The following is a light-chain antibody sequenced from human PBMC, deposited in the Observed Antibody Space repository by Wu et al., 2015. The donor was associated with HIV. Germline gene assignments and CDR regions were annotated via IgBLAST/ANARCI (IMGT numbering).Light chain of an antibody. CDR3: QQYNNWPYS. J-gene: IGKJ2*03. CDR1: QTISISD. Sequence: DIVLTQSPGTLSSSPGERAILSCRASQTISISDLAWYQQKPGQAPRLLMYGTSSRPTGIPDRFTVSGSGTEFTLTITRLEPEDSAVYYCQQYNNWPYSFGQGTKLE. V-gene: IGKV3-20*01. CDR2: GTS.